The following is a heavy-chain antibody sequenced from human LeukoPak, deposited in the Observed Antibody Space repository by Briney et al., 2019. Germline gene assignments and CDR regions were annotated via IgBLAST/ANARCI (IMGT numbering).Heavy chain of an antibody. J-gene: IGHJ5*02. CDR2: IYYDGST. D-gene: IGHD1-26*01. Sequence: SETLSLTCTVSGGSISRSSDYWGWIRQSPGEGLEWIGTIYYDGSTYYNPSLKSRVTISVDTSKNQFSLKLSSVTAADTAVYYCARDLLSWGQGTLVTVSS. CDR3: ARDLLS. CDR1: GGSISRSSDY. V-gene: IGHV4-39*07.